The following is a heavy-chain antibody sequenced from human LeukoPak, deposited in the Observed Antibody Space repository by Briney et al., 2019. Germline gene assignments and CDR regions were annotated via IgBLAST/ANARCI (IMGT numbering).Heavy chain of an antibody. D-gene: IGHD1-26*01. CDR1: GFDFSNNS. V-gene: IGHV3-21*04. CDR3: AKDQGIVGATFWDY. J-gene: IGHJ4*02. CDR2: ISGSSSYI. Sequence: PGGSLRLSCAASGFDFSNNSMTWVRQAPGKGLEWVSSISGSSSYIDYADSVKGRFTISRDNSKNTLYLQMNSLRAEATAVYYCAKDQGIVGATFWDYWGQGTLVTVSS.